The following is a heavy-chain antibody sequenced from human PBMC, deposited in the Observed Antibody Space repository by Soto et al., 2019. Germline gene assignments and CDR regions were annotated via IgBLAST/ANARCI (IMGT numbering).Heavy chain of an antibody. D-gene: IGHD2-15*01. J-gene: IGHJ5*02. V-gene: IGHV1-3*01. Sequence: ASVKVSCKASGYTFTSYAIHWVRQAPGQRLEWMGWINAGNGNTKYSQKLKGRVTITRDTSASTAYMELSSLRSEDTAVYYCARGIATGQLDPWGQGTLVTVSS. CDR1: GYTFTSYA. CDR3: ARGIATGQLDP. CDR2: INAGNGNT.